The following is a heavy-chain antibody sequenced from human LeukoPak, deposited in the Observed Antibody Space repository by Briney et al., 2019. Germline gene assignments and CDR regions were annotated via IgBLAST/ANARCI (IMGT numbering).Heavy chain of an antibody. Sequence: GGSLRVSCAASGITVSDNYMSWVRQTPGKGLEWVSTLYPAGDTYFADSVRGRFTISRDISKNMVYLQMGSLRAEDTAVYFCARVHFPYGDFDYWGQGALVTVSS. CDR1: GITVSDNY. J-gene: IGHJ4*02. CDR3: ARVHFPYGDFDY. D-gene: IGHD4-17*01. CDR2: LYPAGDT. V-gene: IGHV3-53*01.